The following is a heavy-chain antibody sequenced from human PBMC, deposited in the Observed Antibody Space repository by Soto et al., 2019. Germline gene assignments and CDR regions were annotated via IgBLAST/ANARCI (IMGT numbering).Heavy chain of an antibody. D-gene: IGHD2-2*01. Sequence: SETLSLTCAVYGGSFSGYYWSWIRQPPGKGLEWIGEINHSGSTNYNPSLKSRVTISVDTSKNQFSLKLSSVTAADTAVYYCARGPTCSSTSCFFRLFDYWGQGTLVTVSS. CDR2: INHSGST. J-gene: IGHJ4*02. V-gene: IGHV4-34*01. CDR1: GGSFSGYY. CDR3: ARGPTCSSTSCFFRLFDY.